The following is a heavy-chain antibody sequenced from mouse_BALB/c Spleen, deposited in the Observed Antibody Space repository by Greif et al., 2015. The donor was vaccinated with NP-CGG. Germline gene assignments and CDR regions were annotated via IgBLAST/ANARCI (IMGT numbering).Heavy chain of an antibody. CDR1: GFTFSSYG. D-gene: IGHD2-3*01. J-gene: IGHJ4*01. Sequence: EVKLVESGGGLVQPGGSLKLSCAASGFTFSSYGMSWARQTPDKRLELVATINSNGGSTYYPDSVKGRFTISRDNAKNTLYLQMSSLKSEDTAMYYCARTNGYYLYAMDYWGQGTSVTVSS. CDR2: INSNGGST. V-gene: IGHV5-6-3*01. CDR3: ARTNGYYLYAMDY.